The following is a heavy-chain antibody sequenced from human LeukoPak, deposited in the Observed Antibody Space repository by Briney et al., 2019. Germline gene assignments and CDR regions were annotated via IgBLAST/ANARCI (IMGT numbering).Heavy chain of an antibody. CDR2: ISSSSSYI. D-gene: IGHD3-3*01. Sequence: PGGSLRLSCAASGFTFSSYSMSWVSQAPGKGLEWVSSISSSSSYIYYADSVKGRFTISRDNAKNSLYLQMNSLRAEDTAVYYCASIGDDFWGGYYDYWGQGALVTVSS. CDR3: ASIGDDFWGGYYDY. CDR1: GFTFSSYS. V-gene: IGHV3-21*01. J-gene: IGHJ4*02.